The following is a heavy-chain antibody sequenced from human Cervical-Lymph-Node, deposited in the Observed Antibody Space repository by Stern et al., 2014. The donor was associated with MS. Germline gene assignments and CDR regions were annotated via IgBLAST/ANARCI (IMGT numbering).Heavy chain of an antibody. CDR1: GFTFSSYG. CDR3: AKDLKGNSYGYNWFDP. D-gene: IGHD5-18*01. Sequence: VQLLESGGGVVQPGRSLRLSCAASGFTFSSYGMHWVRQAPGKGLEWVAVISYDGSNKYYADSVKGRFTISRDNSKNTLYLQMNSLRAEDTAVYYCAKDLKGNSYGYNWFDPWGQGTLVTVSS. V-gene: IGHV3-30*18. J-gene: IGHJ5*02. CDR2: ISYDGSNK.